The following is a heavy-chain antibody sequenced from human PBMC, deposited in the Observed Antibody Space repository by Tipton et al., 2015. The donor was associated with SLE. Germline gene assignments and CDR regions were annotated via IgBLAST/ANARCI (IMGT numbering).Heavy chain of an antibody. CDR3: ARGRSSYL. V-gene: IGHV4-34*01. CDR2: NNHSGST. Sequence: TLSLTCTVSGGSISSYYWSWIRQPPGKGLEWIGENNHSGSTNYNPSFKSRVTISVDTSKNQFSLKLSSVTAADTAVYYCARGRSSYLWGQGTLVTVSS. D-gene: IGHD6-19*01. J-gene: IGHJ5*02. CDR1: GGSISSYY.